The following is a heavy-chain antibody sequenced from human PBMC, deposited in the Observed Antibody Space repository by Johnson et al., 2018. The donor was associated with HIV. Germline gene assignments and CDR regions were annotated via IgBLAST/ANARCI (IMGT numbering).Heavy chain of an antibody. V-gene: IGHV3-66*01. Sequence: VQLVESGGDLVKPGGSLRLSCAASGLTVSSNYMSWVRQAPGKGLEWVSVIYSGGSIYYAASVRGRFTLSRDNSKNTLYLQMNSLRAEETAMYYCASSFGDWVPIEQTSAFDIWGQGTLVTVSS. D-gene: IGHD3-16*01. CDR3: ASSFGDWVPIEQTSAFDI. CDR2: IYSGGSI. CDR1: GLTVSSNY. J-gene: IGHJ3*02.